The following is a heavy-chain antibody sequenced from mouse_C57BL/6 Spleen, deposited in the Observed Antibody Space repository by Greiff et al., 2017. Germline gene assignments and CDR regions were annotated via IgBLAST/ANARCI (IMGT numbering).Heavy chain of an antibody. CDR3: ARCYGYEKGYCDV. CDR2: ISYSGST. D-gene: IGHD2-2*01. CDR1: GYSITSDY. Sequence: EVQVVESGPGLAKPSQTLSLTCSASGYSITSDYRNWIRKFPGNKLEYMGYISYSGSTYYNPSPKSRISITRDTSKNQYYLQLNSVTTEDTATYYCARCYGYEKGYCDVWGTGTTVTVSS. J-gene: IGHJ1*03. V-gene: IGHV3-8*01.